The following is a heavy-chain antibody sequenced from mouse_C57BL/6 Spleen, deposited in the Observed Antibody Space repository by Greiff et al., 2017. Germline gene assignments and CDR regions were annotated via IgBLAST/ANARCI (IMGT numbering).Heavy chain of an antibody. V-gene: IGHV5-9-1*02. CDR2: ISSGGDYI. J-gene: IGHJ3*01. D-gene: IGHD2-2*01. Sequence: DVMLVESGEGLVKPGGSLKLSCAASGFTFSSYAMSWVRQTPEKRLEWVAYISSGGDYIYYADTVKGRFTISRDNARNTLYLQMSSLKSEDTAMYYCTSRGGYDEGTWFAYWGQGTLVTVSA. CDR3: TSRGGYDEGTWFAY. CDR1: GFTFSSYA.